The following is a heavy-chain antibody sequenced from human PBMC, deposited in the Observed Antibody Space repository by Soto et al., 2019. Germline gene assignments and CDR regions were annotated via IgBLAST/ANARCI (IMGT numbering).Heavy chain of an antibody. Sequence: QVQLQESGPGLVKPSETLSLTCTVSGGSISSYYWSWIRQPPGKGLEWIGYIYYSGSTNYNPSLKSRVTISVDTSKNQFSLKLSSVTAADTAVYYCARVGFHGSGIYYYYYMDVWGKGTTVTVSS. CDR2: IYYSGST. D-gene: IGHD3-10*01. CDR1: GGSISSYY. V-gene: IGHV4-59*01. J-gene: IGHJ6*03. CDR3: ARVGFHGSGIYYYYYMDV.